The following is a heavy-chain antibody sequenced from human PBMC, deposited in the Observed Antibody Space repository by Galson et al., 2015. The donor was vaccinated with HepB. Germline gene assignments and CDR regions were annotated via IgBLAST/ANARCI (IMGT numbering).Heavy chain of an antibody. J-gene: IGHJ4*02. CDR3: ARDSPDY. Sequence: SLRLSCAASGFTFNNFWMHWIRQAPGKGLVWVSRIYNDGRTTHYADSVKGRFIISRDNAKNMLYLQMNSLRVEDTGLYYCARDSPDYWGPGTLVTVSS. CDR1: GFTFNNFW. V-gene: IGHV3-74*01. CDR2: IYNDGRTT.